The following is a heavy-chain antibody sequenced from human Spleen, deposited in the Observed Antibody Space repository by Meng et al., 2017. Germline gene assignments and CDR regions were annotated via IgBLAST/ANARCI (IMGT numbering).Heavy chain of an antibody. D-gene: IGHD2-2*01. CDR1: GFIFSDYG. CDR3: ARPEGGHDVGSEGVPAATTPVDYYYYGMDV. V-gene: IGHV3-21*01. Sequence: GESLKISCAASGFIFSDYGMNWVRQAPGKGLEWVSSISSDSTFIKYADSVKGRFTISRDNAKNSVFLQMNSLRAEDTAVYYCARPEGGHDVGSEGVPAATTPVDYYYYGMDVWGQGTTVTVSS. J-gene: IGHJ6*02. CDR2: ISSDSTFI.